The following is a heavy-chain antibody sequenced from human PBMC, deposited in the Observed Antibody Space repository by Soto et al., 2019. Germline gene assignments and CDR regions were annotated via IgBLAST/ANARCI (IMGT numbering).Heavy chain of an antibody. CDR2: IKQDGSEK. CDR1: GFSFSNYW. CDR3: ARETYGDPFDY. Sequence: PGGSLRLSCAVSGFSFSNYWMSWVRQAPGKGLEWVANIKQDGSEKYYVDSVKGRFTISRDNAKNSLYLQMNSLRAEDTAVYYCARETYGDPFDYWGQGT. J-gene: IGHJ4*02. D-gene: IGHD4-17*01. V-gene: IGHV3-7*01.